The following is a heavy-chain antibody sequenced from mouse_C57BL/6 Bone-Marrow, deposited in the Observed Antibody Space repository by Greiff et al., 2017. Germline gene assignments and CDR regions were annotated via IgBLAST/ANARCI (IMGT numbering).Heavy chain of an antibody. CDR3: ASDGYHIWYFDD. Sequence: VQLQQSGAELVKPGASVKMSCKASGYTFTSYWITWVKQRPGQGLEWIGDIYPGSGSTNYNEKFKSKATLTVDTSSSTAYMQLSSLTSEDSAVYYCASDGYHIWYFDDWGTGTTVTVSA. CDR2: IYPGSGST. CDR1: GYTFTSYW. V-gene: IGHV1-55*01. J-gene: IGHJ1*03. D-gene: IGHD2-3*01.